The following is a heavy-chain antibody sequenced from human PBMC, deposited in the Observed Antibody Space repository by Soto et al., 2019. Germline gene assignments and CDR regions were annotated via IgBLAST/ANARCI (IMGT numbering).Heavy chain of an antibody. D-gene: IGHD3-10*02. J-gene: IGHJ4*02. CDR1: GGSIGSGGYY. CDR3: ARGVATRVPFDY. CDR2: IYYSGST. Sequence: PSETLSLTCTVSGGSIGSGGYYWSWIRQHPGKGLEWIGYIYYSGSTYYNPSLKSRVTISVDTSKNQFSLKLSSVTAADTAVYYCARGVATRVPFDYWCQGALITVSS. V-gene: IGHV4-31*03.